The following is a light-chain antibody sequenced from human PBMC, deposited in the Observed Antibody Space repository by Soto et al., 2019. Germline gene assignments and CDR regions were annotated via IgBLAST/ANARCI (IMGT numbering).Light chain of an antibody. CDR1: KSIRGNY. CDR3: QQSGSSPRT. J-gene: IGKJ1*01. V-gene: IGKV3D-20*01. CDR2: DAS. Sequence: EIVLTQSPATLSVSRWKRVVLSCGASKSIRGNYLAWYQQKPGLAPRLLIFDASTRATGIPDRFSGSGSGTDFTLTINRLEPEDSGVYYCQQSGSSPRTFGQGTKVDIK.